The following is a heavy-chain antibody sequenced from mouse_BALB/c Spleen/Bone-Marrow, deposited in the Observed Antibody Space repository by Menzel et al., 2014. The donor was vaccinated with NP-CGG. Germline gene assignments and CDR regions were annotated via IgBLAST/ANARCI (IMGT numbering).Heavy chain of an antibody. CDR3: ARDYYGSTSYYYAMDY. V-gene: IGHV1-18*01. J-gene: IGHJ4*01. Sequence: DVQLQESGPELVKPGASMKISCKTSGYSFTGYTMNWVKQSHGKNLEWIGLINPYNGGTSYNQNFKGKATLTVDKSSSTAYMELLSLTSEDSAVYYCARDYYGSTSYYYAMDYWGQGTSVTVSS. CDR2: INPYNGGT. D-gene: IGHD1-1*01. CDR1: GYSFTGYT.